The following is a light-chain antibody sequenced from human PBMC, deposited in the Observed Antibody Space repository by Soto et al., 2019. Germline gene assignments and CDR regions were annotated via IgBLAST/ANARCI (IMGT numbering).Light chain of an antibody. V-gene: IGKV3-15*01. CDR3: QHYNRWPRTWT. CDR2: GAS. CDR1: QSVSSN. J-gene: IGKJ1*01. Sequence: EIVMTQSPATLSVSPGERATLSCRASQSVSSNLAWYQQKPGQAPRLLIYGASTRATGIPARFSGSGSGTEFTLTISSLQSEDFAVYHCQHYNRWPRTWTFGQGTKVDIK.